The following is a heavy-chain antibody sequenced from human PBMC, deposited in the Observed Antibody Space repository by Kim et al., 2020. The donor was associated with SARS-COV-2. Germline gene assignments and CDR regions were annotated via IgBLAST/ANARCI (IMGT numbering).Heavy chain of an antibody. CDR3: AKDAGGYSGMDV. CDR1: GITFDEDT. V-gene: IGHV3-43*01. CDR2: INWHGDVA. D-gene: IGHD6-25*01. Sequence: GGSLRLSCAASGITFDEDTFHWVRHRPGRGLEWVSLINWHGDVAYYADSVRGRFTISRDNNKNSLYLQMNSLRPEDSGLFYCAKDAGGYSGMDVWGQGTTVTVSS. J-gene: IGHJ6*02.